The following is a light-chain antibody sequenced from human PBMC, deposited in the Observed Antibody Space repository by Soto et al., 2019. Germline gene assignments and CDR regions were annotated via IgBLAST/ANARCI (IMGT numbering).Light chain of an antibody. CDR3: SSYTSSSTLYV. J-gene: IGLJ1*01. CDR2: EVS. Sequence: LTQPASVSGSPGQSITISCTGTSSDVGGYNYVSWYQQHPGKAPKLMIYEVSNRPSGVSNRLSGSKSGNTASLTISGLQAEDEADYYCSSYTSSSTLYVFGTGTKVTVL. CDR1: SSDVGGYNY. V-gene: IGLV2-14*01.